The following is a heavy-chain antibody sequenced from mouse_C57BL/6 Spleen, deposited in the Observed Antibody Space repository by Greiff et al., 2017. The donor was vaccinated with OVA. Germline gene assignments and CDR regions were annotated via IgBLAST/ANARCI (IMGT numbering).Heavy chain of an antibody. CDR1: GYTFTSYW. D-gene: IGHD2-2*01. CDR3: ARRETMVTIDY. Sequence: QVQLQQPGAELVRPGSSVKLSCKASGYTFTSYWMDWVKQRPGQGLEWIGNIYPSDSETHYNQKFKDKATLTVDKSSSTAYMQLSSLTSEDSAVYYCARRETMVTIDYWGQGTTLTVSS. V-gene: IGHV1-61*01. CDR2: IYPSDSET. J-gene: IGHJ2*01.